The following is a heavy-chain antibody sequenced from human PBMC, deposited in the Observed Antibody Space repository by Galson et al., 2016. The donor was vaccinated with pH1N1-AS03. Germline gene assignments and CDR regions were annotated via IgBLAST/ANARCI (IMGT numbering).Heavy chain of an antibody. J-gene: IGHJ4*02. D-gene: IGHD3-16*01. V-gene: IGHV3-53*01. CDR1: GFTINNNY. CDR3: AREPWGSTQGEY. Sequence: SLRLSCAASGFTINNNYTSWVRQAPGKGLEWVSVIYGGGDTFYADSVKGRFTISRDDSKNTVYLQMNSPRVEDTAVYYWAREPWGSTQGEYWGQGTLVTVSS. CDR2: IYGGGDT.